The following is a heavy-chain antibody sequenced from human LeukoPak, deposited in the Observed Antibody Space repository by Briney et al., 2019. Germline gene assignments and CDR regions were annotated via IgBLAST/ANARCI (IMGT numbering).Heavy chain of an antibody. CDR3: ARDGGGLGY. J-gene: IGHJ4*02. D-gene: IGHD2-15*01. V-gene: IGHV3-74*03. CDR1: GFTFSSYR. Sequence: PGGSLRLSCAVSGFTFSSYRMHWVRQAPGEGLVWVSCVESDGSSTKYADSVKGRFTISRDNAKNTLYLQMNSLRLEDTAVYYCARDGGGLGYWGQGTLVTVSS. CDR2: VESDGSST.